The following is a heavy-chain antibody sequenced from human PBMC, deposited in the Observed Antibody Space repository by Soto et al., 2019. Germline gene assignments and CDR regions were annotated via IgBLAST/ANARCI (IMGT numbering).Heavy chain of an antibody. J-gene: IGHJ4*02. Sequence: QVRLQESGPGLVKPSEILSLTCTVSGDSISSNYWSWIRQPPGKGLEWIGYIYYSGGTNYNPSLKRRVTISVDTSTNQLSLRRSSVTAADTAIYYCARHGGGSYHPFDSWGQGTLVTVSS. CDR2: IYYSGGT. CDR1: GDSISSNY. V-gene: IGHV4-59*08. CDR3: ARHGGGSYHPFDS. D-gene: IGHD1-26*01.